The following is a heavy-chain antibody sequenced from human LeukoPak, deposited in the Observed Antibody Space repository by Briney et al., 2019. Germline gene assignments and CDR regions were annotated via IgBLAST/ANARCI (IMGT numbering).Heavy chain of an antibody. Sequence: SETLSLTCTVSGGSISSSSYYWGWISQPPGKGLEWIGSAYYSGSTYYNPSLKSRVTISVDTSKDQFSLKLSSVTAADTAVYYCARSTSSIAARLDYWGQGTLVTVSS. D-gene: IGHD6-6*01. V-gene: IGHV4-39*01. J-gene: IGHJ4*02. CDR1: GGSISSSSYY. CDR3: ARSTSSIAARLDY. CDR2: AYYSGST.